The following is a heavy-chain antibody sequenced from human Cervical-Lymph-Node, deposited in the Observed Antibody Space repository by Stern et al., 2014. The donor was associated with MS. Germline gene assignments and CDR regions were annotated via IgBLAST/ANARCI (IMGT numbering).Heavy chain of an antibody. D-gene: IGHD2-2*01. Sequence: VQLVQSGGGVVQPGRSLRLSCAASGFRFRNFDIHWVRQAPGKGLEWVAVIAFEGSYKHYADAVKGRFTVSRDVSENTLYLQMNSLRGEDTAVYYCASQYQVLYFDSWGQGTLVTVSS. CDR3: ASQYQVLYFDS. V-gene: IGHV3-30*03. CDR1: GFRFRNFD. J-gene: IGHJ4*02. CDR2: IAFEGSYK.